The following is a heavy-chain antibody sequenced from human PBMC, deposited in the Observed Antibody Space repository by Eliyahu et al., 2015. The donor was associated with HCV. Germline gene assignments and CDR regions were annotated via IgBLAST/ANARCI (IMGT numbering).Heavy chain of an antibody. CDR3: ARDVPDILTGYHAFDI. CDR1: GYTFTGYY. V-gene: IGHV1-2*06. CDR2: INPNSGGT. Sequence: QVQLVQSGAEVKKPGASVKVSCKASGYTFTGYYMHWVRQAPGQGLEWMGRINPNSGGTNYAQKFQGRVTMTRDTSISTAYMELSRLRSDDTAVYYCARDVPDILTGYHAFDIWGQGTMVTVSS. D-gene: IGHD3-9*01. J-gene: IGHJ3*02.